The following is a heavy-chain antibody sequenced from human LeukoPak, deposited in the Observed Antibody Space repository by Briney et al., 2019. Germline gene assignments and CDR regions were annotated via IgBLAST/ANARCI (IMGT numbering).Heavy chain of an antibody. V-gene: IGHV4-34*01. CDR2: INHSGST. D-gene: IGHD6-6*01. CDR1: GGSFSGYY. J-gene: IGHJ4*02. Sequence: PSETLSLTCAVYGGSFSGYYWSWIRQPPGKGLEWIGEINHSGSTNYNPSLKSRVTISVDTSKNQFSLKLSSVTAADTAVYYCAGGEIAARPLYFDYWGQGTLVTVSS. CDR3: AGGEIAARPLYFDY.